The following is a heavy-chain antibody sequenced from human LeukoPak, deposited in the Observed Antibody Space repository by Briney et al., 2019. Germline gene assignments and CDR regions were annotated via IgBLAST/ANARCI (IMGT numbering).Heavy chain of an antibody. J-gene: IGHJ4*02. CDR3: ARYHFWSGYLKYFDY. V-gene: IGHV4-31*03. Sequence: PSQTLSLTCTVSGGSISSGGYYWSWIRQHPGKGLEWIGYIYYSGSTYYNPSLKSRVTISVDTSKNQFSLKLSSVTAADTAVYYCARYHFWSGYLKYFDYWGQGTLVTVSS. D-gene: IGHD3-3*02. CDR2: IYYSGST. CDR1: GGSISSGGYY.